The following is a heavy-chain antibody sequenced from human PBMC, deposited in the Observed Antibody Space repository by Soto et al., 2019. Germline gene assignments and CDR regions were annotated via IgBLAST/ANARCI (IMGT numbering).Heavy chain of an antibody. CDR1: GFTFSSYG. J-gene: IGHJ4*02. V-gene: IGHV3-33*01. CDR3: AREYYDILTGYYLHTGYYFDY. D-gene: IGHD3-9*01. Sequence: GGSLRLSCAASGFTFSSYGMHWVRQAPGKGLKRVAVIWYDGSNKYYADSVKGRFTISRDNSKNTLYLQMNSLRAEDTAVYYCAREYYDILTGYYLHTGYYFDYWGQGTLVTVSS. CDR2: IWYDGSNK.